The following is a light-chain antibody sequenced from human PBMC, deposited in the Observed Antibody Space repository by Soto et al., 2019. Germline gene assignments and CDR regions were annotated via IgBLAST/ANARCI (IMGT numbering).Light chain of an antibody. V-gene: IGKV3-20*01. Sequence: EIGLTQSPGTLSLSPGEGATLSCRASQSVGNSYVAWYQKKPGQAPRLLISGTYSRATGIPDRFRGSGSDTDFTLTITSLEPEDFAVYYCKQYGSSPQTFGQGTKLEIK. CDR3: KQYGSSPQT. J-gene: IGKJ2*01. CDR2: GTY. CDR1: QSVGNSY.